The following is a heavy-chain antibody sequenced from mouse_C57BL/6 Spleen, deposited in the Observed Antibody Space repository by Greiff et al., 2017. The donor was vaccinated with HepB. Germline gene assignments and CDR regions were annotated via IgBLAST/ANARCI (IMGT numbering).Heavy chain of an antibody. CDR3: ARDWYYFDY. Sequence: EVQLQQSGPELVKPGASVKMSCKASGYTFTDYNMHWVKQRHGKSLEWIGYINPNNGGTSYNQKFKGKATLTVNKPSSTAYMELRSLTSEDSAVYYCARDWYYFDYWGQGTTLTVSS. CDR1: GYTFTDYN. D-gene: IGHD4-1*01. J-gene: IGHJ2*01. CDR2: INPNNGGT. V-gene: IGHV1-22*01.